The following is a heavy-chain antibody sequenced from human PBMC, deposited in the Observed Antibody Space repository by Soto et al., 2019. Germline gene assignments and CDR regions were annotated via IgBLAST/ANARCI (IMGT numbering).Heavy chain of an antibody. V-gene: IGHV4-39*07. CDR2: IYYSGST. J-gene: IGHJ4*02. D-gene: IGHD2-2*01. CDR3: AREVRYCSSTSCYAGGWFDY. Sequence: SETLSLTCTVSGGSISSSSYYWGWIRQPPGKGLEWIGSIYYSGSTYYNPSLKSRVTISVDTSKNQFSLKLSSVTAADTAVYYCAREVRYCSSTSCYAGGWFDYWGQGTLVTVSS. CDR1: GGSISSSSYY.